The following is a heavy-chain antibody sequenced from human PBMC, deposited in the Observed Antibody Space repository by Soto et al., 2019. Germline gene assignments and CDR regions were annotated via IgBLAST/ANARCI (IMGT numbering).Heavy chain of an antibody. Sequence: QPGGSLRLSCAASGFNFSSYWMHWVRQAPGKGLEWVANTKRDASETYYADSVKGRFTISRDNTKNSLYLQMNSLRVEDTAVYYCARPPVKGIHVWGQGTTVTVSS. CDR3: ARPPVKGIHV. CDR1: GFNFSSYW. CDR2: TKRDASET. J-gene: IGHJ6*02. V-gene: IGHV3-7*01. D-gene: IGHD4-17*01.